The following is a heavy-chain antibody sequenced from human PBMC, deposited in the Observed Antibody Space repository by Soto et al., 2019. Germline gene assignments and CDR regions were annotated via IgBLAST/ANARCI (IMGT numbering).Heavy chain of an antibody. CDR1: GYTFTSYG. Sequence: QVQLVQSGAEVKKPGASVKVSCKASGYTFTSYGLSWVRQSPGQGLEWMGRISAYNYNTNYAQKLQGRVTMTTDTPTSTADMELRSLISDGTAVYYRARVVGALGHWFDPWGQGTLVNVSS. CDR2: ISAYNYNT. CDR3: ARVVGALGHWFDP. V-gene: IGHV1-18*01. J-gene: IGHJ5*02. D-gene: IGHD1-26*01.